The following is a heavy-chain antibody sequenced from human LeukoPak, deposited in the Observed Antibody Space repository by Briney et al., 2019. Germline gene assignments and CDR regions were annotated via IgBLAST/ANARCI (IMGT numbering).Heavy chain of an antibody. CDR1: GFTFSSYG. Sequence: GRSLRLSCAASGFTFSSYGMHWVRQAPGKGLEWVAVISYDGSNKYYADSVKGRFTISRDNSKNTLYLQMNSLRAADKAVYYCAKDPSPQYCSGGSCYSERDYYYYGMDVWGQGTTVTVSS. D-gene: IGHD2-15*01. V-gene: IGHV3-30*18. CDR2: ISYDGSNK. J-gene: IGHJ6*02. CDR3: AKDPSPQYCSGGSCYSERDYYYYGMDV.